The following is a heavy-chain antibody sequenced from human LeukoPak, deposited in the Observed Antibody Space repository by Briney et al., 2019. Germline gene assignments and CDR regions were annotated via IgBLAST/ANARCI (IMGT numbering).Heavy chain of an antibody. Sequence: VRXAPGKXLXWXSAISGSGGSTYYADSVKGRFTISRDNSKNTLYLQMNSLRAEDTAVYYCAKTPYHDYGDYVDYWGQGTLVTVSS. CDR2: ISGSGGST. CDR3: AKTPYHDYGDYVDY. D-gene: IGHD4-17*01. J-gene: IGHJ4*02. V-gene: IGHV3-23*01.